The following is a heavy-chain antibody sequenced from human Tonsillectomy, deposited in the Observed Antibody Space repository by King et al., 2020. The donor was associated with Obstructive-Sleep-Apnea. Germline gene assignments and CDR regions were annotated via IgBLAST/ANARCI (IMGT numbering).Heavy chain of an antibody. CDR1: GGSISSGGYL. CDR2: IYDSGST. J-gene: IGHJ4*02. V-gene: IGHV4-30-4*07. CDR3: ARVGRGSYSGFMIPTMYYFDY. Sequence: QLQESGPGLVKPSQTLSLTCAGSGGSISSGGYLWSWIRQPPGKGLEWIGYIYDSGSTFYNPSLKSRLTISLDTSKNQFSLNLSSVTAADTAVYYCARVGRGSYSGFMIPTMYYFDYWGQGTLVTVSS. D-gene: IGHD1-26*01.